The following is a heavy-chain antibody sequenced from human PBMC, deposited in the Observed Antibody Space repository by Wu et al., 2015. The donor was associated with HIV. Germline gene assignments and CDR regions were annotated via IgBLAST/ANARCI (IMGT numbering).Heavy chain of an antibody. Sequence: QVQLQQWGAGLLKPSETLSLTCAVYGGSFSGYYWSWIRQPPGKGLEWIGEINHSGSTNYNPSLKSRVTISVDTSKNQFSLRLSSVTAADAAVYYCARGRGSSWYGHVPMAPWFDPWGQGTLVTVSS. J-gene: IGHJ5*02. D-gene: IGHD6-13*01. CDR1: GGSFSGYY. CDR2: INHSGST. CDR3: ARGRGSSWYGHVPMAPWFDP. V-gene: IGHV4-34*01.